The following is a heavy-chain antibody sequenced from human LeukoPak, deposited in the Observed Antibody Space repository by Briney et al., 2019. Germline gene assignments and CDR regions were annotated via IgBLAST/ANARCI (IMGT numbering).Heavy chain of an antibody. CDR3: AKGSTHYYYGSGSYVDY. J-gene: IGHJ4*02. D-gene: IGHD3-10*01. V-gene: IGHV3-9*03. CDR2: ISWNSGSI. CDR1: GFTFDDYA. Sequence: GGSLRLSCAASGFTFDDYAMHWVRHAPGKGLEWVSGISWNSGSIGYADSVKGRFTISRDNAKNSLYLQMNSLRAEDMALYYCAKGSTHYYYGSGSYVDYWGQGTLVTVSS.